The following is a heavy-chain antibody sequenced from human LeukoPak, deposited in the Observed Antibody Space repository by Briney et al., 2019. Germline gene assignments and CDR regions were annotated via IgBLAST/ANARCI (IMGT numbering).Heavy chain of an antibody. J-gene: IGHJ4*02. CDR3: ARDHGEQLVLSTIDY. D-gene: IGHD6-6*01. V-gene: IGHV3-30-3*01. CDR1: GFTFSSYA. CDR2: ISYDRSNK. Sequence: GGSLRLSCAASGFTFSSYAMHWVRQAPGKGLEWVAVISYDRSNKYYADSVKGRFTISRDNSKNTLYLQMNSLRAEDTAVYYCARDHGEQLVLSTIDYWGQGTLVTVSS.